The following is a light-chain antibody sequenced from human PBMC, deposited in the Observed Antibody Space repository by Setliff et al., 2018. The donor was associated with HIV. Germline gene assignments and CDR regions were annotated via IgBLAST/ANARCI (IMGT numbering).Light chain of an antibody. J-gene: IGLJ1*01. CDR3: TSYTGSNSFALYV. CDR2: EVN. CDR1: SSDIGRYNY. V-gene: IGLV2-8*01. Sequence: QSVLTQPPSASGSPGQSVTISCTGTSSDIGRYNYISWYQQHPDKAPKLMIYEVNKRPSGVPDRFSGSKSGNMASLTVSGLQAEDEADYYCTSYTGSNSFALYVFGSGTKVTVL.